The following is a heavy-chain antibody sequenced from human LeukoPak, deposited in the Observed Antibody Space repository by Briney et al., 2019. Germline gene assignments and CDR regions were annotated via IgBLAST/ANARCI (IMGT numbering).Heavy chain of an antibody. Sequence: SETLSLTCTVSGASIISGGYYWSWIRQHPGKGLEWIGYIYYTGSTYYNPSLKNRLTISIDTSKSQFSLKLTSVTAADTAVYYCARDPIAYCGADCYSDWGQGTLVTVSS. CDR2: IYYTGST. D-gene: IGHD2-21*02. CDR1: GASIISGGYY. J-gene: IGHJ4*02. V-gene: IGHV4-31*03. CDR3: ARDPIAYCGADCYSD.